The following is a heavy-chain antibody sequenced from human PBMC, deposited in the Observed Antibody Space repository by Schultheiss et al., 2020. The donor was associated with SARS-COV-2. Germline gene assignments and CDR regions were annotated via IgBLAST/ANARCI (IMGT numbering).Heavy chain of an antibody. D-gene: IGHD6-19*01. V-gene: IGHV3-43D*04. CDR2: ITWDGDST. J-gene: IGHJ6*02. Sequence: GGSLRLSCAASGFTFDDYAMHWVRQAPGKGLEWVSVITWDGDSTYYADSVKGRFTISRDNTNNSLFLQMNSLRAEDTAVYYCARGGPRAVAPMDVWGQGTTVTVSS. CDR1: GFTFDDYA. CDR3: ARGGPRAVAPMDV.